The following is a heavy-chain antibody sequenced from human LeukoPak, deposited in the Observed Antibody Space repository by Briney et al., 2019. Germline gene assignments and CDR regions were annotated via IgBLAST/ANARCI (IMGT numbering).Heavy chain of an antibody. CDR3: AREKMGVGYYGLDV. J-gene: IGHJ6*02. CDR2: IIPILNIP. V-gene: IGHV1-69*04. D-gene: IGHD3-10*01. CDR1: GGTFDNSA. Sequence: SVKVSCKASGGTFDNSAINWVRQAPGQGLEWMGRIIPILNIPNYAQKLQGRVTIAADKSTSTAYMELSSLRSDDTAVYYCAREKMGVGYYGLDVWGQGTTVTVSS.